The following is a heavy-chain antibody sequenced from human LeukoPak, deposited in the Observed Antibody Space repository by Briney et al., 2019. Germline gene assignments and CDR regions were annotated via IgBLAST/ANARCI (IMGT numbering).Heavy chain of an antibody. CDR3: AREGAWYSSSSKSFDY. J-gene: IGHJ4*02. V-gene: IGHV3-30-3*01. CDR2: ISYDGSNK. D-gene: IGHD6-6*01. Sequence: GGSLRLSCAASGFTFSSYAMHWVRQAPGKGLEWVAVISYDGSNKYYADSVKGRFTISRDNSKNTLYLQMNSLRAEDTAVYYCAREGAWYSSSSKSFDYWGQGTLVTVSS. CDR1: GFTFSSYA.